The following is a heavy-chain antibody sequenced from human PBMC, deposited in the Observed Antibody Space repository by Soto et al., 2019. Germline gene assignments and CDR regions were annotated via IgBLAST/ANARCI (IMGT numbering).Heavy chain of an antibody. V-gene: IGHV3-74*01. J-gene: IGHJ4*02. CDR3: TRGPRPISTGTGAY. CDR2: IYNDGTYS. D-gene: IGHD3-10*01. CDR1: GLLFMMYW. Sequence: GGSLRLSCAASGLLFMMYWRNWVRQSPGKGLVWISRIYNDGTYSDYADSVRGRFTISRDNVNDTLYLQMNNLRAEDSGLYYCTRGPRPISTGTGAYWGQGTQVTVSS.